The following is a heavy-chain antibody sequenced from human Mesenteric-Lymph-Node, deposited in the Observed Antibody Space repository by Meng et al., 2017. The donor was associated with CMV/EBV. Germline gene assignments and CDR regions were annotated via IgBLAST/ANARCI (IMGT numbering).Heavy chain of an antibody. CDR2: IKEDGRIK. D-gene: IGHD3-3*01. CDR1: GLIFSNYW. V-gene: IGHV3-7*03. J-gene: IGHJ6*02. CDR3: ARDIPRRRVEFWSETWVGGMDV. Sequence: GESLKISCTASGLIFSNYWMSWVRQVPGKGPEWVANIKEDGRIKNYADAVKGRFTISRDNAKNTLYLQMHSLRAEDTAVYYCARDIPRRRVEFWSETWVGGMDVWGQGTTVTVSS.